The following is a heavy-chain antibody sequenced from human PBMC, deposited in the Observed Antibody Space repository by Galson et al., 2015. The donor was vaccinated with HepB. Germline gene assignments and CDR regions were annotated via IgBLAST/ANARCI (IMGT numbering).Heavy chain of an antibody. V-gene: IGHV4-39*07. Sequence: SETLSLTCSVSGVSVSNSLYYWVWVRQPPEKGLEWIGSVYYTGNTYYESSLKSRVTVSMDKSRNQFSLRMNSVTAADTAVYFCARAAGDSSSYANDYWGQGMLVTVSA. CDR3: ARAAGDSSSYANDY. J-gene: IGHJ4*02. CDR1: GVSVSNSLYY. CDR2: VYYTGNT. D-gene: IGHD5-18*01.